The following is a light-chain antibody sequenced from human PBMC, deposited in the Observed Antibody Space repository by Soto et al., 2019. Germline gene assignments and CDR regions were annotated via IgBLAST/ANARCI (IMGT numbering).Light chain of an antibody. CDR3: QQYNDWPPMYT. CDR1: QSVSSN. V-gene: IGKV3-15*01. Sequence: IVMTQSPATLSVSPGERATLSCRASQSVSSNLAWYQQKPGQAPRLLIFGASTRVTGIPARFSGSGSGTEFTLTISSLQSEDFAVYYCQQYNDWPPMYTFGQGTKLEIK. CDR2: GAS. J-gene: IGKJ2*01.